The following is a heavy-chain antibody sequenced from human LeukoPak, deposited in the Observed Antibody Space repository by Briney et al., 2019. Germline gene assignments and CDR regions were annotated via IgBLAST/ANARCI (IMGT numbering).Heavy chain of an antibody. D-gene: IGHD2-21*01. CDR3: ASLWSRTGYFDY. J-gene: IGHJ4*02. Sequence: SETLSLTCTVFGGSISSYYWSWIRQPAGKGLEWIGRIYTSGSTNYNPSLKSRVTMSVDTSKNQFSLKLSSVTAADTAVYYCASLWSRTGYFDYWGQGTLVTVSS. CDR2: IYTSGST. V-gene: IGHV4-4*07. CDR1: GGSISSYY.